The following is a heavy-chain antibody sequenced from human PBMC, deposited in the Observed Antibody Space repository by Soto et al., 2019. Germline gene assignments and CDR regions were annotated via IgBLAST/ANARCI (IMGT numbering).Heavy chain of an antibody. V-gene: IGHV1-46*01. D-gene: IGHD4-4*01. Sequence: ASVKVSCKASGYTFTSYYMHWVRQAPGQGLEWMGIINPSGGSTSYAQKFQGRVTMTRDTSTSTVYMELSSLRSEDTAVYYCARDYYSNYGSYGMDVWGQGTTVTVSS. J-gene: IGHJ6*02. CDR3: ARDYYSNYGSYGMDV. CDR1: GYTFTSYY. CDR2: INPSGGST.